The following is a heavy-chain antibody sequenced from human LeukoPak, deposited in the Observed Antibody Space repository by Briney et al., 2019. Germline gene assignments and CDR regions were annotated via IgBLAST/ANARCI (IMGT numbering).Heavy chain of an antibody. J-gene: IGHJ4*02. V-gene: IGHV1-2*02. CDR2: INPNSGGT. D-gene: IGHD5-12*01. CDR3: ARMGYSGYDSPFDY. CDR1: TYTFTGYY. Sequence: ASVKVSCKASTYTFTGYYIHWVRQAPGQGLEGMGWINPNSGGTNYAQKFQDRVTMTRDTSISTAYMELSRLRFDDTAVYYCARMGYSGYDSPFDYWGQGTLVTVSS.